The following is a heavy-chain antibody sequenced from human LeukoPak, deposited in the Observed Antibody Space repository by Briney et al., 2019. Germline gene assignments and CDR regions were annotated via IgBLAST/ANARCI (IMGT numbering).Heavy chain of an antibody. V-gene: IGHV4-59*01. Sequence: ETLSLTCSVSGGSITSYYWSWIRQPPGKGLEWIGYIYYSGSTNHNPSLKSRVTMSVDASTNQVSLKLSSVTAADTAIYFCARGDTVTTFDSWGQGTLVTVSS. CDR2: IYYSGST. D-gene: IGHD4-17*01. CDR1: GGSITSYY. J-gene: IGHJ4*02. CDR3: ARGDTVTTFDS.